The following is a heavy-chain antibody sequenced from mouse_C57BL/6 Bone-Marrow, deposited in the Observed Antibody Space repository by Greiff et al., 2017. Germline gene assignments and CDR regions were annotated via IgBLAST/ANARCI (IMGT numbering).Heavy chain of an antibody. CDR3: ARHEASYYYGSSPYFDD. CDR1: GYTFTEYT. CDR2: FYPGSGSI. Sequence: VQLQQSGAELVKPGASVKLSCKASGYTFTEYTIHWVKQRSGQGLEWIGWFYPGSGSIKYNEKFKDKATLTADKSSSTVYMELSRLTSEDSAVYFCARHEASYYYGSSPYFDDWGQGTTLTVSS. D-gene: IGHD1-1*01. V-gene: IGHV1-62-2*01. J-gene: IGHJ2*01.